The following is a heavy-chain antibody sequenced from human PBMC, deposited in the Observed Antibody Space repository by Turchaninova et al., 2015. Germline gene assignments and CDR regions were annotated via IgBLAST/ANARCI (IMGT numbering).Heavy chain of an antibody. V-gene: IGHV4-34*01. CDR1: GGALMGSY. Sequence: QVQLQQWGAGLLKPSEPLSLISVVYGGALMGSYLNWIRQPPGKGREWIGEINHSGGTNYNPSLESRVTMSLDTSKNQFSLKLSSVTAADTAVYYCARPSRSGDDAFDIWGQGTMVTVSS. D-gene: IGHD3-10*01. CDR2: INHSGGT. CDR3: ARPSRSGDDAFDI. J-gene: IGHJ3*02.